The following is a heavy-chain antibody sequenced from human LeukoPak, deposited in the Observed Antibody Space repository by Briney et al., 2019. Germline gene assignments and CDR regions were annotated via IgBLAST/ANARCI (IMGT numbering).Heavy chain of an antibody. Sequence: SETLSLTCAVYGGSFSGYYWSWIRQPPGKGLEWIGEINHSGSTNYNPSLKSRVTISVDTSKNQFSLKLSSVTAADTAVYYCARGEDRIVGATREYFDYWGQGTLVTVSS. V-gene: IGHV4-34*01. CDR3: ARGEDRIVGATREYFDY. CDR1: GGSFSGYY. CDR2: INHSGST. J-gene: IGHJ4*02. D-gene: IGHD1-26*01.